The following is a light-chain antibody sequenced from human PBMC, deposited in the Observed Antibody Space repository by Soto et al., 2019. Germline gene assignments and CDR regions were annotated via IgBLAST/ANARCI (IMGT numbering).Light chain of an antibody. CDR1: SSDVGGYNY. V-gene: IGLV2-14*01. CDR3: SSYTSSSTLV. CDR2: DVS. J-gene: IGLJ2*01. Sequence: QSVLTQPASVSGSPGQSITISCTGTSSDVGGYNYVSWYQQHPGKAPKLMIYDVSNRPSGVSNRFSGSKSGNTASLTISGLQAEDEADYYCSSYTSSSTLVFGVGTQVTVL.